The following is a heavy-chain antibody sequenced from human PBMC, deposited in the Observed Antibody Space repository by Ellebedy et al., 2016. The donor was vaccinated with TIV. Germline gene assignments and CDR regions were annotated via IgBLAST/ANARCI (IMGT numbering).Heavy chain of an antibody. Sequence: SVKVSCXASGYTFISYGISWVRQAPGQGLEWMGGIIPILDTATYAHKFQGRFTITADESTSTVFMDLSSLTSEDTAVYYCARGADRYCTGGKCYRDFDCWGQGTLVTVSS. CDR2: IIPILDTA. CDR1: GYTFISYG. V-gene: IGHV1-69*13. CDR3: ARGADRYCTGGKCYRDFDC. J-gene: IGHJ4*02. D-gene: IGHD2-15*01.